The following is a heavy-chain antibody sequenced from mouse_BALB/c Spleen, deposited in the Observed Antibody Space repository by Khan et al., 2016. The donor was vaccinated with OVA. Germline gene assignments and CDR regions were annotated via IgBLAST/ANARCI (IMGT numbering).Heavy chain of an antibody. D-gene: IGHD2-10*01. J-gene: IGHJ3*01. CDR3: ASAFSYRAWFAY. Sequence: QVQLKESGPGLVAPSQTLSITCTVSGFSLSSYGVHWVRQPPGKGLEWLGEIWAGGSTNHNSALKYRLSISKDNYKSQVYFKMNSLQTDDTARYYCASAFSYRAWFAYWVQATLVTVS. V-gene: IGHV2-9*02. CDR2: IWAGGST. CDR1: GFSLSSYG.